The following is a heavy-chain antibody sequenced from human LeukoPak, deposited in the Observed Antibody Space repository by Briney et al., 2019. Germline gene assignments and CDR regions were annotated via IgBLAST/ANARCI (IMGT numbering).Heavy chain of an antibody. J-gene: IGHJ4*02. CDR2: IIPILGIA. D-gene: IGHD5-24*01. V-gene: IGHV1-69*04. CDR3: ARDGEMATIRY. Sequence: SVKVSCKASGYTFTSYGISWVRQAPGQGLEWMGRIIPILGIANYAQKFQGRVTITADKSTSTAYMELSSLRSEDTAVYYCARDGEMATIRYWGQGTLVTVSS. CDR1: GYTFTSYG.